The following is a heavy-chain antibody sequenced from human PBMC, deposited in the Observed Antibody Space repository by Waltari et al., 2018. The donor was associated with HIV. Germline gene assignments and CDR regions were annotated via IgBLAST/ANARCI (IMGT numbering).Heavy chain of an antibody. CDR2: IDQSGAS. CDR3: ARGPSLRAFRGNLYFNSSLDV. V-gene: IGHV4-34*02. D-gene: IGHD1-1*01. Sequence: QVQLQQWGAGQVKPSETLSLTCLLSGGSFSGSYWTWVRHSPGKGLEWIGEIDQSGASRFNPSLKRRITISMDTSRSHFALKLSPVSPADTAVYYCARGPSLRAFRGNLYFNSSLDVWGQGTTVTVSS. CDR1: GGSFSGSY. J-gene: IGHJ6*02.